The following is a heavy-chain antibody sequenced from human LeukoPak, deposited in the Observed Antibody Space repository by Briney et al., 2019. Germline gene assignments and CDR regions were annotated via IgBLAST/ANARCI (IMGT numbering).Heavy chain of an antibody. CDR3: AREMITFGGADAFDI. CDR2: IYYSGST. CDR1: GGSISSSDYY. J-gene: IGHJ3*02. D-gene: IGHD3-16*01. V-gene: IGHV4-39*07. Sequence: SETLSLTCTVSGGSISSSDYYWGWIRQPPGKGLEWIASIYYSGSTYYSPSLKSGVTISVDKSKNQFSLKLSSVTAADTAVYYCAREMITFGGADAFDIWGQGTMVTVSS.